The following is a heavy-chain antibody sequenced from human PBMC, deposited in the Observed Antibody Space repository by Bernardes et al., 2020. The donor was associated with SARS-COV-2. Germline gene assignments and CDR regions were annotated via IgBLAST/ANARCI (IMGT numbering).Heavy chain of an antibody. V-gene: IGHV1-2*02. CDR1: GYSFSDHY. Sequence: ASVKVSCKASGYSFSDHYIHWVRQAPGQGLEWMGWIYPISGCTNYAQKFQGRVTMTRDTSISTAYMELSSLKSDDTAVYFCASVTYSSGSDFDYWGQGTLVIVSS. D-gene: IGHD6-19*01. J-gene: IGHJ4*02. CDR2: IYPISGCT. CDR3: ASVTYSSGSDFDY.